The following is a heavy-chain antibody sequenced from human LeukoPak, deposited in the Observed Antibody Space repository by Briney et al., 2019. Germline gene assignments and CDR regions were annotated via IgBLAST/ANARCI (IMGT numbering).Heavy chain of an antibody. CDR2: ISYDGSNK. Sequence: GSLRLSCTASGFSFSTYGMHWVRQAPGKGLEWVALISYDGSNKYYAQSMKGRFTISRDNSKNTVYLQMSSLRPEDTAMYYCATLFGWGYSYGLDYWGQGTLVTVSS. CDR1: GFSFSTYG. CDR3: ATLFGWGYSYGLDY. V-gene: IGHV3-30-3*01. D-gene: IGHD5-18*01. J-gene: IGHJ4*02.